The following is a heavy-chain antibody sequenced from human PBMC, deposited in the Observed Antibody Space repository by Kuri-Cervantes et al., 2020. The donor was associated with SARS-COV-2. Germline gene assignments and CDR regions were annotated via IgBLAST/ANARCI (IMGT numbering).Heavy chain of an antibody. J-gene: IGHJ5*02. Sequence: SETLSLTCTVSGDSISSYYWSWIRQPPGKGLEWIGYIYYSGSTNYSPSLKSRVTISVDTSKNQFSLKLSSVTAADTAVYYCARHDSYNWNLNWFDPWGQGTLVTVSS. CDR1: GDSISSYY. V-gene: IGHV4-59*08. D-gene: IGHD1-7*01. CDR2: IYYSGST. CDR3: ARHDSYNWNLNWFDP.